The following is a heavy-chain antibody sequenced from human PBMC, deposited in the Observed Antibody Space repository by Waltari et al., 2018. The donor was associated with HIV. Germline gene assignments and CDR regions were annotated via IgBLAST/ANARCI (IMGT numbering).Heavy chain of an antibody. CDR3: ARVNLRGYSYGYDYGMDV. V-gene: IGHV1-69*01. CDR1: GGTFSSYA. D-gene: IGHD5-18*01. CDR2: IIPIVGTA. J-gene: IGHJ6*02. Sequence: QVQLVQSGAEVKKPGSSVKVSCKASGGTFSSYAISWVRQDPGHGLEGMGGIIPIVGTANYAQKFQGRCTITADESTSEAYMELSSLRSEDTAVYFCARVNLRGYSYGYDYGMDVWGQGTTVTVSS.